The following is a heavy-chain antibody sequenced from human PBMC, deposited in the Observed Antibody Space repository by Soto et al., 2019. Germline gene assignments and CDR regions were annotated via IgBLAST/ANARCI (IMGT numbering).Heavy chain of an antibody. J-gene: IGHJ6*03. Sequence: GASLKISCKGSGYSFTSYWIGWVRQMPGKGLEWMGIIYPGDSDTRYSPSFQGKVTISADKSISTAYLQWSSLKASDTAMYYCARRAIFGASHNKGTQDTGRDYYYYYMDVWGKGTTVTVSS. CDR1: GYSFTSYW. CDR2: IYPGDSDT. V-gene: IGHV5-51*01. CDR3: ARRAIFGASHNKGTQDTGRDYYYYYMDV. D-gene: IGHD3-3*01.